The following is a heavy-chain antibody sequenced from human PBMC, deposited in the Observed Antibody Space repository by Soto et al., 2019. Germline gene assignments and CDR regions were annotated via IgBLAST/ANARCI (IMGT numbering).Heavy chain of an antibody. J-gene: IGHJ4*02. CDR1: GFKGGSRN. CDR3: ATDSRNVGIGYFGS. V-gene: IGHV3-53*01. Sequence: GGSLKLSSVAFGFKGGSRNVTWVRQAPGEGLEWVSVIVSGGSTHYADSVTGRFTVSRDVSNNTVYLHMSSLRAEDTAVYFCATDSRNVGIGYFGSCRLGTVFPVSS. D-gene: IGHD1-26*01. CDR2: IVSGGST.